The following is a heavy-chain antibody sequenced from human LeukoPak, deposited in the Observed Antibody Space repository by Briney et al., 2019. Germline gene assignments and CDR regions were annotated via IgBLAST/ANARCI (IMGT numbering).Heavy chain of an antibody. J-gene: IGHJ4*02. V-gene: IGHV4-34*01. CDR1: GGSFSGYY. CDR2: INHSGST. D-gene: IGHD2-15*01. CDR3: ARNPIIYCSGGSCEKYYFDY. Sequence: PSETLSLTCAVYGGSFSGYYWSWIRQPPGKGLEWIGEINHSGSTNYNPSLKSRVTISVDTSKNQFSLKLSSVTAADKAVYYCARNPIIYCSGGSCEKYYFDYWGQGTLVTVSS.